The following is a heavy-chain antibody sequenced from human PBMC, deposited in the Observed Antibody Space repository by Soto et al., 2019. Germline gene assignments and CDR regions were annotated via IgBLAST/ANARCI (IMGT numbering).Heavy chain of an antibody. CDR2: IYHSGST. V-gene: IGHV4-4*02. D-gene: IGHD3-10*01. J-gene: IGHJ5*02. CDR3: ARDVFLWFGECRTEGNWFVP. CDR1: GGSISSSNW. Sequence: PSETLSLTCAVSGGSISSSNWWSWVRQPPGKGLEWIGEIYHSGSTNYNPSLKSRVTISVDKSKNQFSLKLSSVTAADTAVYYCARDVFLWFGECRTEGNWFVPWGQGTLVTVSS.